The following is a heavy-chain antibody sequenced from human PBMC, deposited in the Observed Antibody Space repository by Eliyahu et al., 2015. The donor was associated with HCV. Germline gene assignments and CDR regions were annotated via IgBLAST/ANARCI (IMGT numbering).Heavy chain of an antibody. Sequence: QVQLQESGPRLVKPSQTLSLTCTVSGGSISSGDYYWSWIRQQPGKGLEWIGYMYYSGTTYYNPSLKSRATISPDTSNNQFSLSLTSVTAADTAVYYCARVLGSWGETSLDYWGQGTLVTVSS. CDR1: GGSISSGDYY. CDR2: MYYSGTT. V-gene: IGHV4-31*03. CDR3: ARVLGSWGETSLDY. D-gene: IGHD3-10*01. J-gene: IGHJ4*02.